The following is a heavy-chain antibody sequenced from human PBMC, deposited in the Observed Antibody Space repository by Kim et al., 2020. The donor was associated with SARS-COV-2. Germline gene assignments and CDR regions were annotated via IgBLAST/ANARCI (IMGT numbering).Heavy chain of an antibody. CDR1: GFTLSGST. J-gene: IGHJ3*02. D-gene: IGHD2-15*01. CDR2: IRSKATSYAT. Sequence: GGSLRLSCAASGFTLSGSTVHWVRQASGNGLEWVGRIRSKATSYATAYAASVKNRFTISRDDSKNTAYLQMNSLKTEDTAVYHCARVNPIAGSWYDAFDIWGQGTMGTVSS. V-gene: IGHV3-73*01. CDR3: ARVNPIAGSWYDAFDI.